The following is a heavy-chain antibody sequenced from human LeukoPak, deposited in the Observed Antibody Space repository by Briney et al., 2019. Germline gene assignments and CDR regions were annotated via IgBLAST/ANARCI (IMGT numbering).Heavy chain of an antibody. Sequence: GASVKVSCKASGYTFTGYYMHWVRQAPGQGLEWMGWINPNSGGTHYAQRFQDRVTMTRDTSITTAYMELSRLRSDDTAVYFCARERPGDAFFDYWGQGSLVTVSS. CDR2: INPNSGGT. CDR1: GYTFTGYY. D-gene: IGHD3-10*01. CDR3: ARERPGDAFFDY. J-gene: IGHJ4*02. V-gene: IGHV1-2*02.